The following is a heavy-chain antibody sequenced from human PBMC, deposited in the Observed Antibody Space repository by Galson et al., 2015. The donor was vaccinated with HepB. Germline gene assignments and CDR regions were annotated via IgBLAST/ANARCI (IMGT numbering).Heavy chain of an antibody. D-gene: IGHD6-19*01. CDR1: RFTFRNYW. CDR3: ARDHISDGIDY. J-gene: IGHJ4*02. Sequence: SLRLSCAASRFTFRNYWMSWVRQSPGKGPEWVANLNEDGSEKFYVDSVKGRFTIFRDNAKNSLYLQMNSVRADDTAVYYCARDHISDGIDYWGQGTLVTVSS. CDR2: LNEDGSEK. V-gene: IGHV3-7*01.